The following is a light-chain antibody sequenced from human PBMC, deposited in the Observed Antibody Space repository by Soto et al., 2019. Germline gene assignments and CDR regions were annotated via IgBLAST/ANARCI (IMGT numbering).Light chain of an antibody. Sequence: QSVLTQPPSVSAAPGQKVTISCSGSSSNIGNSYVSWYQQLPGTAPKLLIYDNNKRPSGIPDRFSGSKSGTSATLGITGLQTGDEADYYCGTWDSSLSAGGYVFGTGTKLTVL. V-gene: IGLV1-51*01. CDR3: GTWDSSLSAGGYV. CDR1: SSNIGNSY. CDR2: DNN. J-gene: IGLJ1*01.